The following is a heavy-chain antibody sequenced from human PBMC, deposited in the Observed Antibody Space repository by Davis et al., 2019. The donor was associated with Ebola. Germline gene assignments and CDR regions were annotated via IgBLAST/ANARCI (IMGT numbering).Heavy chain of an antibody. V-gene: IGHV4-30-4*01. CDR1: GGSISSGDYY. D-gene: IGHD4-23*01. CDR3: ARVNYGGNSRWFDP. CDR2: IYYSGST. J-gene: IGHJ5*02. Sequence: LRLSCTVSGGSISSGDYYWSWIRQPPGKGLEWIGYIYYSGSTYYNPSLKSRVTISVDTSKNQFSLKLSSVTAADTAVYYCARVNYGGNSRWFDPWGQGTLVTVSS.